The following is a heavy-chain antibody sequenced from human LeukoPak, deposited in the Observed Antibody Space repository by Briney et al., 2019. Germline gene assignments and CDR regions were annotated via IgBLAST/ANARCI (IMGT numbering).Heavy chain of an antibody. V-gene: IGHV4-59*01. J-gene: IGHJ6*03. D-gene: IGHD3-10*01. CDR2: VYYSGST. CDR3: ARYYYGSGSSYYYMDV. CDR1: GGSISSYY. Sequence: PSETLSLTCTVSGGSISSYYWSWIRQPPGKGLEWIGYVYYSGSTNYNPSLKNRVTISVDTSKNQFSLKLSSVTAADTAMYYCARYYYGSGSSYYYMDVWGKGTTVTVSS.